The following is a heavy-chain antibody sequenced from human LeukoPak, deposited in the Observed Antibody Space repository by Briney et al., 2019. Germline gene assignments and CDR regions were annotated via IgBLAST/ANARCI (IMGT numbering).Heavy chain of an antibody. V-gene: IGHV3-23*01. Sequence: GGSLRLSCAASGFTFSNYAMSWVRQAPGKGLEWVSAISGSGASTYYADSVKGRFTISRGNSKNTLYLQMNSLRAEDTAIYYCARAISGSYYYWGQGTLVTVSS. CDR1: GFTFSNYA. J-gene: IGHJ4*02. D-gene: IGHD1-26*01. CDR3: ARAISGSYYY. CDR2: ISGSGAST.